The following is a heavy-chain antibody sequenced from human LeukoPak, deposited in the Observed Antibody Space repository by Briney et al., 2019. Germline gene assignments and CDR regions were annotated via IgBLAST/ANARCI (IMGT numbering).Heavy chain of an antibody. Sequence: ASVQVSCKASGYTFTSYGISWVRPAPGQGLEWMGWISAYNGNTNYAKELQGRVTMTTDTSTSTAYMELRSLRSDDAAVYYCARDPSYYDSSGYYPNYFDYWGQGTLVTVSS. J-gene: IGHJ4*02. CDR2: ISAYNGNT. V-gene: IGHV1-18*01. D-gene: IGHD3-22*01. CDR3: ARDPSYYDSSGYYPNYFDY. CDR1: GYTFTSYG.